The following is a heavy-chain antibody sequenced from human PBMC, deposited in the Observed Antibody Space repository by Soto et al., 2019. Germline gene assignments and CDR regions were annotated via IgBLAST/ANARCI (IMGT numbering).Heavy chain of an antibody. CDR3: ARRSEYHYSSRNYYGLDV. CDR2: IYPGDSDT. J-gene: IGHJ6*02. Sequence: PGQSLKISCKGSGYTFTNNWVGWVRQMPGKGLEWMGIIYPGDSDTRYSPSCQGQVTISVDKSIATAYLQWSSLKASDTAMYYCARRSEYHYSSRNYYGLDVWGQGTTVTVSS. CDR1: GYTFTNNW. D-gene: IGHD3-10*01. V-gene: IGHV5-51*01.